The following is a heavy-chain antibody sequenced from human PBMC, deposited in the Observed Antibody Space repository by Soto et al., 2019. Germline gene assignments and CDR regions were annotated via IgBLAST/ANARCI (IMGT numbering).Heavy chain of an antibody. CDR2: ISYDGSNK. CDR1: GFTFSSYA. J-gene: IGHJ6*02. D-gene: IGHD3-10*01. Sequence: GGSLRLSCAASGFTFSSYAMHWVRQAPGKGLEWVAVISYDGSNKYYADSVKGRFTISRDNSKNTLYLQMNSLRAEDTAVYYCARDLKRKNNYFLYYYYGMDVWGQGTTVTVSS. CDR3: ARDLKRKNNYFLYYYYGMDV. V-gene: IGHV3-30-3*01.